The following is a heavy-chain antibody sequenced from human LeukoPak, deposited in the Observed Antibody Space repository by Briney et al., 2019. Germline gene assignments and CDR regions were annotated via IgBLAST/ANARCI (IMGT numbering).Heavy chain of an antibody. CDR1: GGSISSGGYY. J-gene: IGHJ4*02. CDR2: IYYSGST. V-gene: IGHV4-31*03. D-gene: IGHD6-19*01. Sequence: PSETLSLTCTVSGGSISSGGYYWSWIRQHPGKGLEWIGCIYYSGSTYYNPSLKSRVTISVGTSKNQFSLKLSSVTAADTAVYYCARAGLRYSSGLPAYFDYWGQGTLVTVSS. CDR3: ARAGLRYSSGLPAYFDY.